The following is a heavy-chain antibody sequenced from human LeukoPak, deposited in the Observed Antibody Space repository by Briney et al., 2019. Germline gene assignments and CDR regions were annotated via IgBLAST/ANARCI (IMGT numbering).Heavy chain of an antibody. CDR2: IIPIFGTA. J-gene: IGHJ4*02. CDR1: GGTFSRYA. V-gene: IGHV1-69*05. D-gene: IGHD3-3*01. CDR3: ARGNLQWLFAWDY. Sequence: SVKVSCKASGGTFSRYAISWVRQAPGQGLEWMGGIIPIFGTANYAQKFQGRVTITTDESTSTAYMELSSLRSEDTAVYYCARGNLQWLFAWDYWGQGTLVTVSS.